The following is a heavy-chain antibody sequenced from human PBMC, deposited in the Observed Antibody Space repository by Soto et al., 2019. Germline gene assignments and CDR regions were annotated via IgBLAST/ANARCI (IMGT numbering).Heavy chain of an antibody. CDR2: ISYSGST. V-gene: IGHV4-31*03. J-gene: IGHJ4*01. CDR3: ARGVLH. Sequence: QVQLQESGPGLVQPSQTLSLTCTVSGGSISSGGYYWSWIRQHPGTGLGWIGHISYSGSTYYNTSLKSRVTISVDTSRNQFSLIVNSVTAADTAVDYCARGVLHWGQGTLVTVSS. CDR1: GGSISSGGYY.